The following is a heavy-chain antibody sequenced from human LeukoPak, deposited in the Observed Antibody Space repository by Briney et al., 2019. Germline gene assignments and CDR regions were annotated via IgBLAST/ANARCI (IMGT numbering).Heavy chain of an antibody. D-gene: IGHD6-19*01. V-gene: IGHV3-11*01. CDR3: ARETVAGTFDY. Sequence: PGGSLRLSCAASGFTFATYWMHWVRQAPGKGLEWVSDISSTGDIVSYADFTQGRFTISRDNGDDSLSLQLNSLRAEDTAVYYCARETVAGTFDYWSQGTLVTVSS. J-gene: IGHJ4*02. CDR1: GFTFATYW. CDR2: ISSTGDIV.